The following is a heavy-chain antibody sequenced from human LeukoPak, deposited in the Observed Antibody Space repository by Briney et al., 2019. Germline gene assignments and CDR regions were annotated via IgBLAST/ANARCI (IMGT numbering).Heavy chain of an antibody. D-gene: IGHD6-13*01. CDR3: ARVSAADYYWYFDL. CDR1: GDFISGSNW. V-gene: IGHV4-4*02. CDR2: IFHSGST. Sequence: GSLRLSCTISGDFISGSNWWSWVRLPPGKGLEWIGEIFHSGSTNYNPSLRSRVTFSLDTSKNQFSLKLSSVTAADTAVYYCARVSAADYYWYFDLWGRGTLVTVSS. J-gene: IGHJ2*01.